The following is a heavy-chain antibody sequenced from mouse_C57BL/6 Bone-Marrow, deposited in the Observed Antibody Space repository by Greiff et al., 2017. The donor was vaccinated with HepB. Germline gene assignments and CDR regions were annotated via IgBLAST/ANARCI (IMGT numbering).Heavy chain of an antibody. V-gene: IGHV1-74*01. D-gene: IGHD1-1*01. J-gene: IGHJ4*01. CDR1: GYTFTSYW. CDR2: IHPSDSDT. Sequence: LQQSGAELVKPGASVKVSCKASGYTFTSYWMHWVKQRPGQGLEWIGRIHPSDSDTNYNQKFKGKATLTVDKSSSTAYMQLSSLTSGDSAVYYCAMTTVVAKGYYAMDYWGQGTSVTVSS. CDR3: AMTTVVAKGYYAMDY.